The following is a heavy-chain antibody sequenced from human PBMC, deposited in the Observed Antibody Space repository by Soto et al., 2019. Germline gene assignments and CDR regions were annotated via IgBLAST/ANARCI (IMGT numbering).Heavy chain of an antibody. CDR2: IKSKTDGGTT. CDR3: TTDVAVYYDYVWGSYRSDY. CDR1: GFTFSNAW. V-gene: IGHV3-15*07. J-gene: IGHJ4*02. Sequence: GGSLRLSCAASGFTFSNAWMNWVRQAPGKGLEWVGRIKSKTDGGTTDYAAPVKGRFTISRDDSKNTLYLQMNSLKTEDTAVYYCTTDVAVYYDYVWGSYRSDYWGQGTLVTVSS. D-gene: IGHD3-16*02.